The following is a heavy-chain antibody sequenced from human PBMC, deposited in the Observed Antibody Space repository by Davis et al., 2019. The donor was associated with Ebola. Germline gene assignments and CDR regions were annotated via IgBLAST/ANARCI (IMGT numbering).Heavy chain of an antibody. CDR3: AGSRITGTTYYYYGMDV. D-gene: IGHD1-20*01. Sequence: GESLKISCQASGYTFTSHWISWVRQMPGKGLEWMGIIYPGDSDTRYSPSFQGQVTISADKSISTAYLQWSSLKASDTAMYYCAGSRITGTTYYYYGMDVWGQGTTVTVSS. J-gene: IGHJ6*02. V-gene: IGHV5-51*01. CDR1: GYTFTSHW. CDR2: IYPGDSDT.